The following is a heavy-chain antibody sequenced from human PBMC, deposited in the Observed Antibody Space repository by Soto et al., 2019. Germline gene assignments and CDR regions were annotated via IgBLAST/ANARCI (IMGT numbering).Heavy chain of an antibody. CDR1: GFTFSSYS. CDR3: ACLGELSFFYYYGMDV. J-gene: IGHJ6*02. Sequence: GGSLRLSCAASGFTFSSYSMNWVRQAPGKGLEWVSSISSSSSYIYYADSVKGRFTISRDNAKNSLYLQMNSLRAEDTAVYYCACLGELSFFYYYGMDVWGQGTTVTVSS. D-gene: IGHD3-16*02. V-gene: IGHV3-21*01. CDR2: ISSSSSYI.